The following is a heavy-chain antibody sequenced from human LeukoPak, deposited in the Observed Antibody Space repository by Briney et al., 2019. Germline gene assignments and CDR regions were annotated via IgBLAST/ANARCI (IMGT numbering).Heavy chain of an antibody. V-gene: IGHV1-69*04. CDR3: ARDPTHAAPPGDI. CDR2: IIPILGIA. J-gene: IGHJ3*02. D-gene: IGHD3-10*01. Sequence: SVKVSCKASGGTFSSYAVSWVRQAPGQGLEWMGRIIPILGIANYAQKFQGRVTITADKSTSTAYMELSSLRSEDTAVYYCARDPTHAAPPGDIWGQGTMVTVSS. CDR1: GGTFSSYA.